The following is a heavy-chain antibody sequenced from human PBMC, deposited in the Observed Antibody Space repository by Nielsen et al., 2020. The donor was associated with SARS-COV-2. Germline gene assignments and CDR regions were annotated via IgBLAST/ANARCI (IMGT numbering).Heavy chain of an antibody. CDR1: GLTFSSYS. D-gene: IGHD2-8*01. V-gene: IGHV3-74*01. CDR3: ARDRMAPGVFDY. J-gene: IGHJ4*02. CDR2: IDSDGSST. Sequence: GESLKISCAASGLTFSSYSMNWVRQAPGKGLVWVSRIDSDGSSTDYADSVQGRFTISRDNAKNTLYLQMNSLRAEDTAVYYCARDRMAPGVFDYWGQGALVTVSS.